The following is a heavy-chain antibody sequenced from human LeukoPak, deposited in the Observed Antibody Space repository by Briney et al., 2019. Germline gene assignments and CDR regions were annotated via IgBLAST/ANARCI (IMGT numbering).Heavy chain of an antibody. D-gene: IGHD1-26*01. Sequence: QPGGSLRLSCAASGFTFSSYWMSWVRHAPGKGLEWVANIKQDGSEKYYVDSVKGRFTISRDNAKNSLYLQMNSLRAEDTAVYYCARRKFSGSYSSYYYYYYMDVWGKGTTVTVSS. CDR2: IKQDGSEK. CDR1: GFTFSSYW. J-gene: IGHJ6*03. V-gene: IGHV3-7*01. CDR3: ARRKFSGSYSSYYYYYYMDV.